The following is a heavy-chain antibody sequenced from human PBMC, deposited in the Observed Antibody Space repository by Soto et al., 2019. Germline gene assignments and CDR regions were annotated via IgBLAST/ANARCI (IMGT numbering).Heavy chain of an antibody. CDR2: IYYSGST. V-gene: IGHV4-59*01. CDR1: GGSISSYY. Sequence: SETLSLTCTVSGGSISSYYWSWIRLPPGKGLEWIGYIYYSGSTNYNPSLKSRVTISVDTSKNQFSLKLSSVTAADTAVYYCARVGCSGGSCHGGYFDYWGQGTLVTVSS. CDR3: ARVGCSGGSCHGGYFDY. J-gene: IGHJ4*02. D-gene: IGHD2-15*01.